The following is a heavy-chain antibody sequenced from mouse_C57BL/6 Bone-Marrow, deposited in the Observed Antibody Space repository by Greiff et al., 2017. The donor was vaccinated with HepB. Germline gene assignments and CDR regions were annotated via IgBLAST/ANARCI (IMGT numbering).Heavy chain of an antibody. Sequence: QVQLKQPGAELVKPGASVKLSCKASGYTFTSYWMHWVKQRPGQGLEWIGMIHPNSGSTNYNEKFKSKATLTVDKSSSTAYMQLSSLTSEDSAVYYCAREYYGSSSFDYWGQGTTLTVSS. CDR1: GYTFTSYW. V-gene: IGHV1-64*01. J-gene: IGHJ2*01. D-gene: IGHD1-1*01. CDR2: IHPNSGST. CDR3: AREYYGSSSFDY.